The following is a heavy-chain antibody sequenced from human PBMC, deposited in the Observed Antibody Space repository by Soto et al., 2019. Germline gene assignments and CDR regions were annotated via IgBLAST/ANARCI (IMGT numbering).Heavy chain of an antibody. CDR2: IRSKANSYAT. CDR3: TSSVWFGELLVTY. J-gene: IGHJ4*02. Sequence: PGGSLRLSYAASGFTFSGSAMHWVRQASGKGREWVGRIRSKANSYATAYAASVKGRFTISRDDSKNTAYLQMNSLKTEDTAVYYCTSSVWFGELLVTYWGQGTLVTVSS. CDR1: GFTFSGSA. D-gene: IGHD3-10*01. V-gene: IGHV3-73*01.